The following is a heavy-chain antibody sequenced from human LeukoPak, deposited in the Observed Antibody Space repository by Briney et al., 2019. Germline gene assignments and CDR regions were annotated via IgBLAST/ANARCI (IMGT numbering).Heavy chain of an antibody. CDR3: AKGSGGWYQFFDH. V-gene: IGHV3-23*01. J-gene: IGHJ5*02. CDR2: ISNGDGTT. D-gene: IGHD6-19*01. Sequence: GGSLRLSCAASGFTFTTYSMNWVRQAPGKGLEWVSSISNGDGTTYYTDSVKGRFTISRNNSKNTLYLQMNSLRAEDTAVYYCAKGSGGWYQFFDHWGQGTLVTVSS. CDR1: GFTFTTYS.